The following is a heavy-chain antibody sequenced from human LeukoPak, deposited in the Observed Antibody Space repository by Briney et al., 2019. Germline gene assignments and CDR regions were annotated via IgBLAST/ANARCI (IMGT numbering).Heavy chain of an antibody. J-gene: IGHJ5*02. CDR2: ISGSDGST. CDR3: AKDSKVPAGKNH. Sequence: SGGSLRLSCAASGFTFSSSAMTWVRQAPGKGLEWVSAISGSDGSTYYADSVKGRFTISRDNSKNTLYLQMNSLRAEDTAVYYCAKDSKVPAGKNHWGQGTLVTVSP. CDR1: GFTFSSSA. D-gene: IGHD6-19*01. V-gene: IGHV3-23*01.